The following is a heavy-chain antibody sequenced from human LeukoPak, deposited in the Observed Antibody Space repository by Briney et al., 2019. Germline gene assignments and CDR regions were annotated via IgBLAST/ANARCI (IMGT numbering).Heavy chain of an antibody. V-gene: IGHV1-18*04. CDR1: GYTFTSYG. CDR2: ISAYNGNT. CDR3: ARLGHCSSTSCRRFDP. D-gene: IGHD2-2*01. J-gene: IGHJ5*02. Sequence: ASVKVSCKASGYTFTSYGISWVRQAPGQGLEWMGWISAYNGNTNYAQKLQGRVTMTTDTSTSTAYMELRSLRSDDTAVYYCARLGHCSSTSCRRFDPWGQGTLVTVSS.